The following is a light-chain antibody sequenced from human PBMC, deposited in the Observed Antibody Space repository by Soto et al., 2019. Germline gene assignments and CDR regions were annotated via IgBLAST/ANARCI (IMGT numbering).Light chain of an antibody. V-gene: IGLV1-40*01. CDR2: CNS. CDR1: SSNIGAGYD. CDR3: QSYDSSLSGSRV. Sequence: QPVLTQPPSVSGAPGQRVTISCTGSSSNIGAGYDVHWYQQLPGTAPKLLIYCNSNRPSVVPDRFSGSKSGTSASLAITGLQAEDEADYYCQSYDSSLSGSRVFGTGTKLTVL. J-gene: IGLJ1*01.